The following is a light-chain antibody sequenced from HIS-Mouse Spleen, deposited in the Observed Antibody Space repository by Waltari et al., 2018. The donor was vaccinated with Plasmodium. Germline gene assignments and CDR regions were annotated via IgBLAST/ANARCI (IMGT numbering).Light chain of an antibody. CDR3: AAWDDSLSGRV. CDR2: RNN. Sequence: QSVLTQPPSASGTPGQRVTISCSGSSSNIGSNYVYWYQQLPGTAPKLLIYRNNQRPPGGPCRFSGSKSGTSASLAISGLRSEDEADYYCAAWDDSLSGRVFGGGTKLTVL. V-gene: IGLV1-47*01. CDR1: SSNIGSNY. J-gene: IGLJ3*02.